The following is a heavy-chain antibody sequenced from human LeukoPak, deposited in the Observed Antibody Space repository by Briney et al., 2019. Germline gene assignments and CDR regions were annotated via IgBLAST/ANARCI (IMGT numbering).Heavy chain of an antibody. J-gene: IGHJ4*02. CDR3: ARGDPIYDFWSGGDY. D-gene: IGHD3-3*01. CDR1: GFTFSTYW. CDR2: ISSSNVI. V-gene: IGHV3-48*01. Sequence: GGSLRLSCAASGFTFSTYWMTWVRQAPGKGLEWVSYISSSNVIYYTDSVKGRFTISRDNARNLLSLQMNSLRAEDTAVYYCARGDPIYDFWSGGDYWGQGSLVTVSS.